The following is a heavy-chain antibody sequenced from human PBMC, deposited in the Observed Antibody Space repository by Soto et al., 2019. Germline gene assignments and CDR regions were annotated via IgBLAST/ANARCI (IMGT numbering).Heavy chain of an antibody. CDR3: ARVQGGHCSSTSCSITPRDPNNWFDP. J-gene: IGHJ5*02. CDR2: INHSGST. CDR1: GGSFRGYY. Sequence: PSETLSLTCAVYGGSFRGYYWSWIRQPPGKGLEWIGEINHSGSTNYNPSLKSRVTISVDTSKNQFSLKLSSVTAADTAVYYCARVQGGHCSSTSCSITPRDPNNWFDPWGQGTLVTVSS. D-gene: IGHD2-2*01. V-gene: IGHV4-34*01.